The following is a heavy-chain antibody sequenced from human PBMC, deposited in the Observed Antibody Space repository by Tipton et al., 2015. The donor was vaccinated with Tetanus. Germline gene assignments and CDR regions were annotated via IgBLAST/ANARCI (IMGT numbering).Heavy chain of an antibody. CDR1: RFTFSSYG. Sequence: SLRLSCAASRFTFSSYGMHWVRQAPGKGLEWVAVISYDGNSEYYADSVKGRFTISRDNSKNTLSLQMNSLRAEDTAVYYCARDRGGNDGSYFDYWGQGTLVTVSS. D-gene: IGHD5-12*01. J-gene: IGHJ4*02. CDR2: ISYDGNSE. V-gene: IGHV3-30*03. CDR3: ARDRGGNDGSYFDY.